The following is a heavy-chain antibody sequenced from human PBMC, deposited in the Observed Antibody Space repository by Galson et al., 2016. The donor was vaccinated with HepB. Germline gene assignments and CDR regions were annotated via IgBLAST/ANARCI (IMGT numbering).Heavy chain of an antibody. CDR2: IYPGYSET. V-gene: IGHV5-51*01. D-gene: IGHD1-26*01. J-gene: IGHJ4*02. CDR1: GYTLITKW. Sequence: QSGAEVKKSGESLQISCKASGYTLITKWLGWVRQMPGKGLEWMGTIYPGYSETRYSPSFQGQVTFSADKSISTAYLQWASLTASDTAMYSCATTGSYGDFDYWGQGTLAIVSA. CDR3: ATTGSYGDFDY.